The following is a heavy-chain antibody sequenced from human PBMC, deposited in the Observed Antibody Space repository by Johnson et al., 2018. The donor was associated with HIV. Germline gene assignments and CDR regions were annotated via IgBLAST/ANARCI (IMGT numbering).Heavy chain of an antibody. CDR3: AKFVGYCSGGGCYTPGDI. J-gene: IGHJ3*02. D-gene: IGHD2-15*01. CDR1: EFTFTGSS. V-gene: IGHV3-73*01. Sequence: VQLVESGGGLVQPGASLKLSCVASEFTFTGSSLHWVRQASGKGLEWVGHISGNANPFATAYASSVKVRFTISRDDAKNAAYLQMSSLKAEDTAMYYCAKFVGYCSGGGCYTPGDIWGEGTMVTVSS. CDR2: ISGNANPFAT.